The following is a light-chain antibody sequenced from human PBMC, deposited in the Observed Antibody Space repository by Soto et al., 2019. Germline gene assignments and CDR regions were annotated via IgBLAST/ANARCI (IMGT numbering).Light chain of an antibody. J-gene: IGLJ2*01. CDR3: QSYDSSLSGSGVV. CDR1: SSNIGAGYD. Sequence: QSVLTQPPSVSGAPGQRVTISCTGSSSNIGAGYDVHWYQQLPGTAPKLHIDGNSNRPSGVPDRFSGSKSGTSASLAITGLKAEDEADDYCQSYDSSLSGSGVVFGGGTKVTVL. CDR2: GNS. V-gene: IGLV1-40*01.